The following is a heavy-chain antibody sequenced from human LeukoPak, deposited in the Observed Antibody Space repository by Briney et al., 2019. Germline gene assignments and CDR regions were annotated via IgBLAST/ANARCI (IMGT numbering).Heavy chain of an antibody. V-gene: IGHV3-30*02. CDR2: IRYDGSNK. CDR1: GFSFNTYW. J-gene: IGHJ4*02. D-gene: IGHD4-17*01. Sequence: PGGSLRLSCAASGFSFNTYWMSWVRQVPGKGLEWVAFIRYDGSNKYYADPVKGRFTISRDNSKNTLYLQMNSLRVEDTAVYYCAKDRPLMTTVTPYYFDYWGQGTLVTVSS. CDR3: AKDRPLMTTVTPYYFDY.